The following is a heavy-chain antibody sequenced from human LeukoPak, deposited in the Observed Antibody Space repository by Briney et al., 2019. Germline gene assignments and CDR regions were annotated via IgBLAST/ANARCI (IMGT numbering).Heavy chain of an antibody. Sequence: SETLSLTCTVSGYSISSGYHWGWIRQSPGRGLDWMGSIYHSGTTYYNPSLKSRVTISLDTSKNQFSLKVSSVTAADTAVYYCARAQLWLQSHFDVWGQGTMVTVSS. J-gene: IGHJ3*01. CDR3: ARAQLWLQSHFDV. V-gene: IGHV4-38-2*02. CDR2: IYHSGTT. CDR1: GYSISSGYH. D-gene: IGHD5-18*01.